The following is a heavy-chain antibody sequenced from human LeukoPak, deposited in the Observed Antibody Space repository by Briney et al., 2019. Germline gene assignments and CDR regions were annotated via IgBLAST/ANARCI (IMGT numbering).Heavy chain of an antibody. CDR1: GGTFSSYA. CDR3: ARGYSGSYSGVDY. J-gene: IGHJ4*02. CDR2: IIPIFGTA. Sequence: SVKVSCKASGGTFSSYAISWVRQAPGQGLEWMGGIIPIFGTANYAQKFQGRVTITTDKSTSTAYMELSSLRTEDTAVYYCARGYSGSYSGVDYWGQGTLVTVSS. V-gene: IGHV1-69*05. D-gene: IGHD1-26*01.